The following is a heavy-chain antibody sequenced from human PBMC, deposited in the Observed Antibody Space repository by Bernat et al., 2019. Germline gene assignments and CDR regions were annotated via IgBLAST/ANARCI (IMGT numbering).Heavy chain of an antibody. Sequence: QVQLVQSGAEVKKPGSSVQVSCKASGGTFSSYAISWVRQAPGQGLEWMGGIIPIFGTANYAQKFQGRVTITADKSTSTAYMELSSLRSEDTAVYYCARGRLGSSSWRSYYYGMDVWGQGTTVTVSS. V-gene: IGHV1-69*06. CDR1: GGTFSSYA. D-gene: IGHD6-13*01. J-gene: IGHJ6*02. CDR3: ARGRLGSSSWRSYYYGMDV. CDR2: IIPIFGTA.